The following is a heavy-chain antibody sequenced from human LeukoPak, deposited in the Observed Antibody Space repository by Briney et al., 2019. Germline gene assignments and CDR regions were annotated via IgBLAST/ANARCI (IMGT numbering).Heavy chain of an antibody. CDR2: IFPILGTA. D-gene: IGHD6-13*01. CDR1: GGTFSTYA. V-gene: IGHV1-69*10. J-gene: IGHJ4*02. Sequence: SVKVSCKASGGTFSTYAISWVRQAPGQGLEWVGRIFPILGTANYAQNFQGRVTITADRSTTTAYMELSSLRSEDTAVYYCARVPQGSSWPYYFDYWGQGTLVTVSS. CDR3: ARVPQGSSWPYYFDY.